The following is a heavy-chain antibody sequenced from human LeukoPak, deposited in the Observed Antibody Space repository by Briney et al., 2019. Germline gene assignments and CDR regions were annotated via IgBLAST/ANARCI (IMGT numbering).Heavy chain of an antibody. CDR1: GGTFSSYA. CDR3: ARGEHYYDSSGYFHFDY. J-gene: IGHJ4*02. Sequence: SVKVSCKASGGTFSSYAISWVRQAPGQGLEWMGRIIPILGIANYAQKFQGRVTITADKSTSTAYMELSSLRSEDTAVYYCARGEHYYDSSGYFHFDYWGQGTLVTVSS. V-gene: IGHV1-69*04. CDR2: IIPILGIA. D-gene: IGHD3-22*01.